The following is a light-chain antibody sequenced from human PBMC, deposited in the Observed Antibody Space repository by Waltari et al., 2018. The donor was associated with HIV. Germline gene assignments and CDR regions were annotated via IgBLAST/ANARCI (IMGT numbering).Light chain of an antibody. J-gene: IGKJ2*01. CDR2: DAS. Sequence: EIVLTHSPGTLSLSPGERATLSCRASQSVSSSYLAWYQQKPGQTPRLLIYDASNRATGIPDRFSGSGSGTDFTLTISRLEPEDFAVYACQQYGSSPYTFGQGTKLEIK. CDR3: QQYGSSPYT. CDR1: QSVSSSY. V-gene: IGKV3-20*01.